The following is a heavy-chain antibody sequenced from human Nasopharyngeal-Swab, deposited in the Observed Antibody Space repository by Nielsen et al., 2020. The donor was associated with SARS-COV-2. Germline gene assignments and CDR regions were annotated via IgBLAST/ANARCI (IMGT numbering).Heavy chain of an antibody. J-gene: IGHJ6*02. Sequence: GESLKISCAASGFTFSSYSMNWVRQAPGKGLEWVSYISSRSSTIYYADSVKGRFTISRDNAKNSLYLQMNSLRAEDTAVYYCARDRATPSPGYYYYGMDVWGQGTTVTVSS. CDR1: GFTFSSYS. CDR3: ARDRATPSPGYYYYGMDV. V-gene: IGHV3-48*04. CDR2: ISSRSSTI.